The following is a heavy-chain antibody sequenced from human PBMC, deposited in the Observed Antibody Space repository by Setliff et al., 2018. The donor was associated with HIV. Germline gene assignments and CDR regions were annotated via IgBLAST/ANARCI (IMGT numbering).Heavy chain of an antibody. CDR2: IYIRGGT. CDR3: AVDHVTNIAESGYGYTRIDP. J-gene: IGHJ5*02. V-gene: IGHV4-61*02. Sequence: SETLSLTCTVSGGSITDENSWWAWTRQPAGKRPEWLGLIYIRGGTDYNPSLKSRVTISLDTSRNQFSLNLTSVTAADTAVYYCAVDHVTNIAESGYGYTRIDPWGQGIPVTVSS. CDR1: GGSITDENSW. D-gene: IGHD6-19*01.